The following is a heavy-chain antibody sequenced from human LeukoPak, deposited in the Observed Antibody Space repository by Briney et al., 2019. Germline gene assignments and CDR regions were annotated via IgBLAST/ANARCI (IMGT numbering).Heavy chain of an antibody. D-gene: IGHD4-23*01. CDR1: GGSINSTSYY. J-gene: IGHJ5*02. CDR2: IYCTGNT. CDR3: ARQGGLRWYPYNWFDP. V-gene: IGHV4-39*01. Sequence: SETLSLTCSVSGGSINSTSYYWGWIRQPPGKGLEWIGSIYCTGNTYYNPSLKSRLTISVDTSKNQFSLKLRSVTAADTAVYYCARQGGLRWYPYNWFDPWGQGTQVTVSS.